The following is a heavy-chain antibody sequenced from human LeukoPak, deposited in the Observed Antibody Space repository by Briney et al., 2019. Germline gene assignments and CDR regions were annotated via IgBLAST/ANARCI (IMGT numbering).Heavy chain of an antibody. CDR3: ARGSGSGSYYPRFDY. CDR2: ISSSSDYI. V-gene: IGHV3-21*01. D-gene: IGHD3-10*01. J-gene: IGHJ4*02. CDR1: GFTFRDHY. Sequence: PGGSLRLSCAASGFTFRDHYMDWVRQAPGKGLEGVSSISSSSDYIYYADSVRGRFTISRDNAKNSLYVQMNSLRAEDTAVYYCARGSGSGSYYPRFDYWGRGTVVTVSS.